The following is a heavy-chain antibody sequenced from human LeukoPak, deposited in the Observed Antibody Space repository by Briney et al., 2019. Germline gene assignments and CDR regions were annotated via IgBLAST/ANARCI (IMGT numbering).Heavy chain of an antibody. CDR1: GFTFSSYC. CDR3: ARGGWFYFDH. Sequence: GGSLRLSCAASGFTFSSYCMHWVRQAPGKGLEWVANIKEDGSKKYYVDSVKGRFTISRDNTKNSLHLQMNSLRAEDTAVDYWARGGWFYFDHWAEGTLDTVSS. D-gene: IGHD6-19*01. CDR2: IKEDGSKK. V-gene: IGHV3-7*04. J-gene: IGHJ4*02.